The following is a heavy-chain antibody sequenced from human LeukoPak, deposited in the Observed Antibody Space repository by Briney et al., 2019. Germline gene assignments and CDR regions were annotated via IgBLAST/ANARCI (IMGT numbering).Heavy chain of an antibody. J-gene: IGHJ3*02. Sequence: GGSLRLSCAASGFTFSSYSMNWVRQAPGKGLEWVSVIYSGGSTHYADSVKGRFTISRDNSKNTLYLQMNSLRAEDTAVYYCAKELTHTAQDDAFDIWGQGTMVTVSS. CDR3: AKELTHTAQDDAFDI. CDR1: GFTFSSYS. D-gene: IGHD2-21*02. CDR2: IYSGGST. V-gene: IGHV3-53*01.